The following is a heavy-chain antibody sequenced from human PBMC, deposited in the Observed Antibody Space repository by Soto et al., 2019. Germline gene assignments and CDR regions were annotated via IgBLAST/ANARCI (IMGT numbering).Heavy chain of an antibody. CDR2: ISSSSSYI. CDR3: ARVREYCSGGSCYYKH. D-gene: IGHD2-15*01. J-gene: IGHJ1*01. CDR1: GFTFSSYS. Sequence: GGSLRLSCAASGFTFSSYSMNWVRQAPGKGLEWVSSISSSSSYIYYADSVKGRFTISRDNAKNSLYLQMNSLRAEDTAVYYCARVREYCSGGSCYYKHWGQGTLVTVSS. V-gene: IGHV3-21*01.